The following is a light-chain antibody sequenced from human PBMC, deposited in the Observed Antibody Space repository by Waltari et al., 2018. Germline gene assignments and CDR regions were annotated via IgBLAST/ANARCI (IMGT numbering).Light chain of an antibody. V-gene: IGLV2-23*02. J-gene: IGLJ1*01. CDR1: SRYVGYSDF. CDR2: EVN. Sequence: QSALTQPASVSGSPGQSPTISCTGTSRYVGYSDFVFWHQHHPGKAPKLIIFEVNKRPSGISHRFSGSKSGYTASLTISELQPEDEADYYCCSYAGTKTFYVFGSGTKVTVL. CDR3: CSYAGTKTFYV.